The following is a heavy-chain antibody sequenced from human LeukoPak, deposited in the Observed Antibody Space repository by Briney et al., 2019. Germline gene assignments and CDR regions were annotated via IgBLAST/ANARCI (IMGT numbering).Heavy chain of an antibody. CDR3: AKAHPRAYFQH. Sequence: ADSVKGRFTISRDNAKNSLYLQMNSLRAEDTALYYCAKAHPRAYFQHWGQGTLVTVSS. J-gene: IGHJ1*01. V-gene: IGHV3-9*01.